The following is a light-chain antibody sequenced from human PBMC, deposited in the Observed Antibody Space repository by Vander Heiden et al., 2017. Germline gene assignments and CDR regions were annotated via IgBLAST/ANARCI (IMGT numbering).Light chain of an antibody. CDR1: NLGGNY. CDR3: QAWDSSSYVV. J-gene: IGLJ2*01. CDR2: QEN. V-gene: IGLV3-1*01. Sequence: SYEVTQPPSVSVSPGQTASITCSRDNLGGNYVSWYQQKPGQSPVLVIYQENKRPAGIPGRFAGSNAGNTATLTISGAQAVDEADYYCQAWDSSSYVVFGGGTKLTVL.